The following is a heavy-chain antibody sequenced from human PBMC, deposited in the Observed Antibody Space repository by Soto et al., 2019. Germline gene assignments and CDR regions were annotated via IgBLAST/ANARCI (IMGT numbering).Heavy chain of an antibody. CDR3: ARGQEGIVATH. D-gene: IGHD5-12*01. Sequence: QVQLQQWGAGLLKPSETLSLTCTVNGGSLTGYYWSWIRQPPGKGLEWIGEVKDGGSTNYSPSLRGXXSXSXXTSKIHFSLRLNSVTAADTAVYFCARGQEGIVATHWDQGALVTVSS. J-gene: IGHJ4*02. V-gene: IGHV4-34*01. CDR2: VKDGGST. CDR1: GGSLTGYY.